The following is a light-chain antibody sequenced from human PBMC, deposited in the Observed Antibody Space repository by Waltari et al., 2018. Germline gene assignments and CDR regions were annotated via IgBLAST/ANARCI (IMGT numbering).Light chain of an antibody. Sequence: GSPGQSITISCTGTSSDVGSYNLVSWYQQHPGKAPKLMIYEVSKRPSGVSNRFSGSKSGNTASLTISGLQAEDEADYYCCSYAGSSTHVVFGGGTKLTVL. CDR1: SSDVGSYNL. J-gene: IGLJ2*01. CDR2: EVS. V-gene: IGLV2-23*02. CDR3: CSYAGSSTHVV.